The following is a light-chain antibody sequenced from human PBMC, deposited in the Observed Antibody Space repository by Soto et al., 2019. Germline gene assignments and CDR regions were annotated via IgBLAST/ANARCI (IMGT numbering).Light chain of an antibody. J-gene: IGLJ2*01. CDR3: QSYDSSNVV. V-gene: IGLV6-57*04. CDR2: EDN. Sequence: NFMLTQPHSVSESPGKTVTISRTRSSGSIASNYVQWYQQRPGSAPTTVIYEDNQRPSGVPDRFSGSIDSSSNSASLTISGLKTKDEADYYCQSYDSSNVVFGGGTKLTVL. CDR1: SGSIASNY.